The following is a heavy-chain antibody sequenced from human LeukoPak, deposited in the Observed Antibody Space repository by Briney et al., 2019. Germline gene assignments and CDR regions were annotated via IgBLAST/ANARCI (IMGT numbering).Heavy chain of an antibody. CDR2: IFDTGNT. V-gene: IGHV4-59*11. CDR3: ARDQVGYGLDY. J-gene: IGHJ4*02. CDR1: GGPIKNQY. Sequence: SETLSLTCIVSGGPIKNQYWSWIRQPPGQGLEWIGYIFDTGNTNYNSSLKSRVAISLDTSKNQFSLKLSSVTAADTALYYCARDQVGYGLDYWGQGTLVTVSS. D-gene: IGHD5-18*01.